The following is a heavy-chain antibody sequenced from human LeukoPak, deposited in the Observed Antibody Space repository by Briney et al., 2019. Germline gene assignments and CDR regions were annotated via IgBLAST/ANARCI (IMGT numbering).Heavy chain of an antibody. Sequence: GGSLRLPCAASGFIFRRNGMHWVRQVPGKGLEWVALIWYDGSKTYYADSVKGRFTISRDNSRNTLFLQMNSLRAEDTAVYYCARAVGYDASTETAMDGLDYWGQGTLVTVSS. D-gene: IGHD5-18*01. CDR3: ARAVGYDASTETAMDGLDY. V-gene: IGHV3-33*01. J-gene: IGHJ4*02. CDR1: GFIFRRNG. CDR2: IWYDGSKT.